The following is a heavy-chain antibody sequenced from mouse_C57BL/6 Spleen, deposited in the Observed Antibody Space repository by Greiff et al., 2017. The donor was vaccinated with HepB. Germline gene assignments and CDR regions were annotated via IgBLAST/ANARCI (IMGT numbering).Heavy chain of an antibody. CDR3: ATRGPFDY. CDR1: GYTFTSYT. V-gene: IGHV1-4*01. CDR2: INPSSGYT. J-gene: IGHJ2*01. Sequence: VQLQESGAELARPGASVKMSCKASGYTFTSYTMHWVKQRPGQGLDWIGYINPSSGYTKYNQKFKDKATLTANKSSSTAYMQLSSLTSEDSAVYYCATRGPFDYWGQGTTLTVSS.